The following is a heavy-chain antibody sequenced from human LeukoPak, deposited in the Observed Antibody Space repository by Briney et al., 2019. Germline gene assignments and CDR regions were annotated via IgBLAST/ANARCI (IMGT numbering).Heavy chain of an antibody. CDR1: GGSISSSSYY. V-gene: IGHV4-39*01. J-gene: IGHJ5*02. CDR2: IYYSGST. D-gene: IGHD3-22*01. CDR3: ARQVDYDSSGYTP. Sequence: PSETLSLTCTVSGGSISSSSYYWGWIRQPPGKGLEWIGSIYYSGSTYYNPSLKSRVTISVDTSKNQFSLKLSSVTAADTAVYYCARQVDYDSSGYTPWGQGTLVTVSS.